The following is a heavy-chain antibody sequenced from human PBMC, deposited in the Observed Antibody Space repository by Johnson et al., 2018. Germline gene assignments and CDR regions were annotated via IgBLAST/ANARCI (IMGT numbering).Heavy chain of an antibody. J-gene: IGHJ3*02. Sequence: QVQLVQSGGGVVQPGRSLRLSCPASGFTFSFFGMHWVRQAPGKGLAWVAVIRYDESKEYYADSVKGRCGISRDNSRNTVYLQMSSLRAEDTGVYYCARDPDYGDYASASEIWGQGTLVTVSS. CDR2: IRYDESKE. D-gene: IGHD4-17*01. CDR1: GFTFSFFG. V-gene: IGHV3-33*01. CDR3: ARDPDYGDYASASEI.